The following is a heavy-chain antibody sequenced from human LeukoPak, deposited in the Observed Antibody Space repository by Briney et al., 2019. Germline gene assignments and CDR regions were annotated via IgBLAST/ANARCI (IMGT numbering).Heavy chain of an antibody. Sequence: PSETLSLTCTVSGGSISSSSYYWGWIRQPPGKGLEWIGSIYYSGSTYYNPSLKSRVTISVDTSKNQFSLKLSSVTAADTAVYYCASTTPVTFDYWGQGTLVTVSS. J-gene: IGHJ4*02. CDR3: ASTTPVTFDY. V-gene: IGHV4-39*07. D-gene: IGHD4-17*01. CDR1: GGSISSSSYY. CDR2: IYYSGST.